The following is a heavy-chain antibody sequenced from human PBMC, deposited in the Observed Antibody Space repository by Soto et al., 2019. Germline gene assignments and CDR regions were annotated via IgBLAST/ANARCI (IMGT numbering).Heavy chain of an antibody. CDR3: ARHSRHGSGSYPYYYYYGMDV. D-gene: IGHD3-10*01. CDR1: GYSFTSYW. V-gene: IGHV5-51*01. CDR2: IYPGDSDT. J-gene: IGHJ6*02. Sequence: GESLKISCKGSGYSFTSYWIGWVRQMPGKGLEWMGIIYPGDSDTRYSPSFQGQVTISADKSISTAYLQWSSLKASDTAMYYCARHSRHGSGSYPYYYYYGMDVWGQGTTVTVSS.